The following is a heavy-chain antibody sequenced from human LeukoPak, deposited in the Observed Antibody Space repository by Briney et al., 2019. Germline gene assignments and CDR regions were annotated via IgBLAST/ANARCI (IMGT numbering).Heavy chain of an antibody. J-gene: IGHJ5*02. CDR3: ARDRRVATSFKPNWFDP. V-gene: IGHV1-46*01. CDR1: GYTFTSYY. Sequence: ASVTVSCKASGYTFTSYYMHWVRQAPGQGLEWMGITNPSGGSTSYAQKFQGRVTMTRDTSTSTVYMELSSLRSEDTAVYYCARDRRVATSFKPNWFDPWGQGTLVTVSS. D-gene: IGHD5-12*01. CDR2: TNPSGGST.